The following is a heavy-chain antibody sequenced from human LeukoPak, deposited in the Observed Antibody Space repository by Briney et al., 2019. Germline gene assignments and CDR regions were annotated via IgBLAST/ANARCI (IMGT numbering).Heavy chain of an antibody. CDR3: AGGYGNWFDP. CDR2: IWFDGNSK. CDR1: GSTSGNFG. V-gene: IGHV3-33*01. D-gene: IGHD5-18*01. Sequence: PGRSLRLSCAASGSTSGNFGIHWVRQPPGKGLEWVAVIWFDGNSKYYGDSAKGRFAISRDNSNNTVYLQMNTLRGEDTAVYYCAGGYGNWFDPWGQGILVTVSS. J-gene: IGHJ5*02.